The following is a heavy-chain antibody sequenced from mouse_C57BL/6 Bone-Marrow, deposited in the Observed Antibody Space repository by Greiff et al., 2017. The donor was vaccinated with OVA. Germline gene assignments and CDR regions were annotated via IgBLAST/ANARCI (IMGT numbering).Heavy chain of an antibody. V-gene: IGHV1-55*01. CDR2: IYPGSGST. CDR1: GYTFTSYW. CDR3: ARDITTVVATNAMDY. D-gene: IGHD1-1*01. Sequence: QVQLKQPGAELVKPGASVKMSCKASGYTFTSYWITWVKQRPGQGLEWIGDIYPGSGSTNYNEKFKSKATLTVDTSSSTAYMQLSSLTSEDSAVYYCARDITTVVATNAMDYWGQGTSVTVSS. J-gene: IGHJ4*01.